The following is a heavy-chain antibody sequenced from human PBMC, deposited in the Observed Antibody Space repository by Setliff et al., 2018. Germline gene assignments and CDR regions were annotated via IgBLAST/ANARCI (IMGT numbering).Heavy chain of an antibody. CDR1: GGSMTDFF. CDR2: IYTKGST. CDR3: ARFLDPRDGYQNSPGFDF. V-gene: IGHV4-4*08. D-gene: IGHD3-3*01. Sequence: SETLSLTCSVTGGSMTDFFWNWIRQPPGKGLEWIGYIYTKGSTNYSPSLRSRVTISVDTSKNQFSLKLSYMTAADTAVYYCARFLDPRDGYQNSPGFDFWGQGALVTV. J-gene: IGHJ4*02.